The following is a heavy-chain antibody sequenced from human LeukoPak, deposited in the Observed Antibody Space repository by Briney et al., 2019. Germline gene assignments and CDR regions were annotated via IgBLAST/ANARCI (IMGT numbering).Heavy chain of an antibody. V-gene: IGHV4-4*07. D-gene: IGHD2-15*01. CDR3: ARDGCGGSCFHYYYYYMDV. J-gene: IGHJ6*03. CDR2: ISTIGST. Sequence: SETLSLTCTVSGGSISSCYWSWIRRPAGKGLEWIGRISTIGSTNYNPSLNSRVTISIDTSKNQFSLKLSSVTAADTAVYYCARDGCGGSCFHYYYYYMDVWGKGTTVTISS. CDR1: GGSISSCY.